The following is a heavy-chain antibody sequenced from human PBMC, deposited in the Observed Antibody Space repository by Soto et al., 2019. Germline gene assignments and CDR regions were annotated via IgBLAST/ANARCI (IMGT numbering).Heavy chain of an antibody. J-gene: IGHJ5*02. V-gene: IGHV5-51*01. Sequence: GESLKISCKGSGYSFTSYWIGWVRQMPGKGLEWMGIIYPGDSDTRYSPSFQGQVTISADKSISTAYLQWSSLKASDTAIYYCARVRVSAFYDNWFDPWGQGTLVTVSS. CDR1: GYSFTSYW. D-gene: IGHD3-10*01. CDR3: ARVRVSAFYDNWFDP. CDR2: IYPGDSDT.